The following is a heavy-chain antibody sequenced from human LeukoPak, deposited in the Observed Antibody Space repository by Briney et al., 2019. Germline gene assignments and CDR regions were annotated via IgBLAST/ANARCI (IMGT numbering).Heavy chain of an antibody. D-gene: IGHD3-10*01. CDR3: ARVITMVRAFDY. V-gene: IGHV4-4*07. J-gene: IGHJ4*02. CDR2: IYTSGST. CDR1: GGSISSYY. Sequence: SETLSLTCTVSGGSISSYYWSWIRQPAGKGLEWIGRIYTSGSTNYSPSLKSRVTMSVDTSKNQFSLKLSSVTAADTAVYYCARVITMVRAFDYWGQGTLVTVSS.